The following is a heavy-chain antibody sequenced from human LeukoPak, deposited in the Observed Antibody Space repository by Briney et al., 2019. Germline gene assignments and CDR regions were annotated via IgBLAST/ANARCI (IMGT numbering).Heavy chain of an antibody. CDR2: FYGNGGTT. CDR1: GFTLKNYA. V-gene: IGHV3-23*01. Sequence: GSPGLSWAGSGFTLKNYAMNLVRPAPGEGPEGDLVFYGNGGTTYYADSVKGRFTLSRDNSRNTLDLHMSSLRVEDTAVYYCAKVKGYYDRSGYYGGSWGQGTLVTVSS. CDR3: AKVKGYYDRSGYYGGS. D-gene: IGHD3-22*01. J-gene: IGHJ5*02.